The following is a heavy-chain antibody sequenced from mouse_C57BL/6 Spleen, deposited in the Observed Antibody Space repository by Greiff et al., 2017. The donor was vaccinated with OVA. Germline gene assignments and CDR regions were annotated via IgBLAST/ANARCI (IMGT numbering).Heavy chain of an antibody. Sequence: QVQLQQSGPELVKPGASVKISCKASGYAFSSSWMNWVKQRPGKGLEWIGRLYPGDGDTNYNGKFKGKATLTADKSSSTAYMQLSSLTSEDSAVYVCAKNYYGSSGFAYWGQGTLVTVSA. CDR2: LYPGDGDT. V-gene: IGHV1-82*01. CDR1: GYAFSSSW. J-gene: IGHJ3*01. CDR3: AKNYYGSSGFAY. D-gene: IGHD1-1*01.